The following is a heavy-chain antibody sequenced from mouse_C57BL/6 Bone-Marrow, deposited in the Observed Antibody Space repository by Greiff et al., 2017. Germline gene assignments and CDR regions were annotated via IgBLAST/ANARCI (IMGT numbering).Heavy chain of an antibody. CDR1: GYTFTSYG. Sequence: VQLQESGAELARPGASVKLSCKASGYTFTSYGISWVKQRTGQGLEWIGEIYPRSGNTYYNEKFKGKDTLTADKSSSTAYMELRSLTSEDSAVYFCARSDGYYGFAYWGQGTLVTVS. J-gene: IGHJ3*01. CDR3: ARSDGYYGFAY. V-gene: IGHV1-81*01. CDR2: IYPRSGNT. D-gene: IGHD2-3*01.